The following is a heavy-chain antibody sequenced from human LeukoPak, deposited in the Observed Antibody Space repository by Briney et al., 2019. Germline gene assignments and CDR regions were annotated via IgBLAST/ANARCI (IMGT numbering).Heavy chain of an antibody. CDR2: INPNSGGT. V-gene: IGHV1-2*02. CDR3: ARGHLDYGDYSGYYMDV. Sequence: ASVKVSCKASGYTFTSYYMHWVRQAPGQGLEWMGWINPNSGGTNYAQKFQGRVTMTRDTSISTAYMELSRLRSDDTAVYYCARGHLDYGDYSGYYMDVWGKGTTVTVSS. D-gene: IGHD4-17*01. CDR1: GYTFTSYY. J-gene: IGHJ6*03.